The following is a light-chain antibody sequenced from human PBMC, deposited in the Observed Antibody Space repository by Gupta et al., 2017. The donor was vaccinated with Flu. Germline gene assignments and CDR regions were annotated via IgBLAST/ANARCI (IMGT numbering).Light chain of an antibody. CDR2: EVS. V-gene: IGLV2-8*01. J-gene: IGLJ1*01. Sequence: QFALTQRPSASGSPGKSVTISCTGTSRDVGAFNYVSWFQQHTGKAPKLMSYEVSGRPSGVPDRFSGSKSGNTASLTVSGLQTEDEADYYCSSYAANNVFVFVTGTYVTVL. CDR1: SRDVGAFNY. CDR3: SSYAANNVFV.